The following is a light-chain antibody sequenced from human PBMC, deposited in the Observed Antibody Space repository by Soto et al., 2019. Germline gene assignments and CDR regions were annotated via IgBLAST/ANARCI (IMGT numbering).Light chain of an antibody. J-gene: IGKJ1*01. CDR1: HSINNY. V-gene: IGKV1-39*01. CDR2: AAS. CDR3: RQSYSTLGT. Sequence: QMTQSPSSLSASVGDRVIITCRADHSINNYLNWYQQKPGQVPKLLIYAASTLQSGVPSRFSGSGSGRVFTLTINSLQPEDFATYYCRQSYSTLGTFGRGTRVEI.